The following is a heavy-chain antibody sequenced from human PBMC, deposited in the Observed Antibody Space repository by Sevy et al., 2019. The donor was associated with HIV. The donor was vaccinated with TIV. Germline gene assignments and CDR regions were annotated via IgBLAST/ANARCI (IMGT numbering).Heavy chain of an antibody. CDR2: ISYDINNK. CDR3: ARDLASSGNGLDV. CDR1: GFTFFAYT. J-gene: IGHJ6*02. D-gene: IGHD3-3*02. Sequence: GGSLRLSCAASGFTFFAYTMHWVRQAPGKGLEWVALISYDINNKCYADSVKGRFTISRDNSKNTLYLQMNSLRPEDTAVYYCARDLASSGNGLDVWGQGTTVTVSS. V-gene: IGHV3-30-3*01.